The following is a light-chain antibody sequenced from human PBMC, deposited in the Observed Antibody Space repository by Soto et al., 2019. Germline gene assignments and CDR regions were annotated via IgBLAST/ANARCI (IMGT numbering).Light chain of an antibody. V-gene: IGKV1-39*01. CDR3: QQSYSTPPYT. J-gene: IGKJ2*01. CDR1: QYINSY. Sequence: DIQMTQSPSSLSTSVGDRVTITCRASQYINSYLNWYQQKPGKAPKLLIFAAYNLQSGVPSRFSGSCSGTDFTLTISSLQPEDFATYYCQQSYSTPPYTFGQGTKLDMK. CDR2: AAY.